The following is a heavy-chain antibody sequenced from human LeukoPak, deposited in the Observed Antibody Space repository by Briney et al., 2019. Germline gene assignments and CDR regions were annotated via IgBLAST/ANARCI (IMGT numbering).Heavy chain of an antibody. CDR2: IKQDGSEI. CDR3: ASRLFHRSPTACYYFHYMDV. CDR1: GFTFSNHW. V-gene: IGHV3-7*01. J-gene: IGHJ6*03. D-gene: IGHD2-15*01. Sequence: GGSLRLSCAVSGFTFSNHWMNWVRQAPGKGLEWVAHIKQDGSEIYYVDSVKGRFTISRDNAKNSLFLQMNNLRAEDTAVYYCASRLFHRSPTACYYFHYMDVWGRGTTVTVSS.